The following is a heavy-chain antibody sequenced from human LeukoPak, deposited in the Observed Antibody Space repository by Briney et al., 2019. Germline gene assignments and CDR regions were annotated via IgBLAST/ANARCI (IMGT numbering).Heavy chain of an antibody. CDR3: ARDGDTFDY. Sequence: SQTLSLTCTVSGGSISSGDSYWSWIRQPAGKGLEWIGRIYTSGSTNYNPSLKSRVTMSVDTSKNQFSLKLSSVTAADTAVYYCARDGDTFDYWGQGTLVTVSS. V-gene: IGHV4-61*02. D-gene: IGHD2-21*02. J-gene: IGHJ4*02. CDR1: GGSISSGDSY. CDR2: IYTSGST.